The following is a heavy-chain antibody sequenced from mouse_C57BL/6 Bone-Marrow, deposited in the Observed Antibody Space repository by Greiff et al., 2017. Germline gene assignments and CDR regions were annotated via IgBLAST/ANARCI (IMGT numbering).Heavy chain of an antibody. CDR3: ARVPYYYGFDY. CDR2: ISDGGSYT. V-gene: IGHV5-4*03. CDR1: GFTFSSYA. Sequence: EVNVVESGGGLVKPGGSLKLSCAASGFTFSSYAMSWVRQTPEKRLEWVATISDGGSYTYYPDNVKGRFTISRDNAKNNLYLQMSHLKSEDTAMYYCARVPYYYGFDYWGRGTTLTVSS. D-gene: IGHD1-1*01. J-gene: IGHJ2*01.